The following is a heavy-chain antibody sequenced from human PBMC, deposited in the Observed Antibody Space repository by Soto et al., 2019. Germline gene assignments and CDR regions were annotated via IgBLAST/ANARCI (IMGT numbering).Heavy chain of an antibody. CDR2: IYYSGST. Sequence: SETLSLTCTVSGGSISSGGYYWSWIRQHPGKGLEWIGYIYYSGSTYYNPSLKSRGTISVDTSKNQFSLKLSSVTAADTVVYYCERAIDRSIWSVHNWFDPGGQGTLVTVPS. J-gene: IGHJ5*02. CDR3: ERAIDRSIWSVHNWFDP. CDR1: GGSISSGGYY. D-gene: IGHD3-3*01. V-gene: IGHV4-31*03.